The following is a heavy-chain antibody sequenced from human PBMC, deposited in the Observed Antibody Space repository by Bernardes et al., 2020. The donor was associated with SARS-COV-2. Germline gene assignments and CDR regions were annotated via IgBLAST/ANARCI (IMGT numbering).Heavy chain of an antibody. Sequence: GGSLRLSCAASGFTLNNYAMSWARQTPGKGLEWVSAIISNGGRTYYADSVKGRFTISRDNAKNSLYLQMNSLRAEDTALYYCAKEGRWGIAVLNDAFDIWGQGTMVTVSS. CDR1: GFTLNNYA. CDR2: IISNGGRT. V-gene: IGHV3-23*01. J-gene: IGHJ3*02. CDR3: AKEGRWGIAVLNDAFDI. D-gene: IGHD6-19*01.